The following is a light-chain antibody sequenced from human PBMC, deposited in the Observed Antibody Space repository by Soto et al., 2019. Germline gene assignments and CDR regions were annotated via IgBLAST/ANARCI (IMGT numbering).Light chain of an antibody. V-gene: IGKV3-20*01. CDR1: QSVSSSY. J-gene: IGKJ2*01. CDR3: QQYGSSPRHT. CDR2: GAS. Sequence: EIVLTQSPGTLSLSPGERATLSCRASQSVSSSYLAWYQQKPGQAPRLLIYGASSRATGIPDRFSGSVSGTDFTLTISRVEPEDLAVYYCQQYGSSPRHTFGQGTKLEIK.